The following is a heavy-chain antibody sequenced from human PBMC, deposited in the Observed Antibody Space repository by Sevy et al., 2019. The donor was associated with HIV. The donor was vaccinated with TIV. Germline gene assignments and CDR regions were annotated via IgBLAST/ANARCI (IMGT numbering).Heavy chain of an antibody. D-gene: IGHD4-17*01. Sequence: SETLSLTCAVYGGSFNTYYWNWIRQPPGKGLEWIGEVNHSGTTNYNPSLKSRVTLSVDTSKNQFSLKLNPVTAADTAVYYCARGSYDYGDAEVIDNWGQGTPVTVSS. CDR1: GGSFNTYY. CDR3: ARGSYDYGDAEVIDN. J-gene: IGHJ4*02. CDR2: VNHSGTT. V-gene: IGHV4-34*01.